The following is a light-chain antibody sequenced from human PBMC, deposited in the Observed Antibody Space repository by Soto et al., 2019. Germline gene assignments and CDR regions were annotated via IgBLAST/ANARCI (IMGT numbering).Light chain of an antibody. CDR1: QTISSTY. CDR2: DAF. V-gene: IGKV3-20*01. J-gene: IGKJ5*01. CDR3: QQYGSL. Sequence: VLTQSPGTLSLSPGERATLSCRASQTISSTYLAWYQQKPGQAPRLLIHDAFTRATGIPDRFSGSGSGTDFTLTISRLEPEDFAVYYCQQYGSLFGQGTRLEIK.